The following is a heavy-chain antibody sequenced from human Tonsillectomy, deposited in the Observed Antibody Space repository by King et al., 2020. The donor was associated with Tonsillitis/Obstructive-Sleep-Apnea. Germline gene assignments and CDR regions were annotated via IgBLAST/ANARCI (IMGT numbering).Heavy chain of an antibody. CDR3: ARHRWFGDHWFDP. Sequence: QEAGEGGGKKWEKRERTGRGAGGGRRRRSYDGGGSRQPRGKGRDWIGTIYYGSTYYNPSLKSRVTISVDTSKNQFSLKLSSVTAADTAVYYCARHRWFGDHWFDPWGQGTLVTVSS. CDR1: GGGRRRRSYD. J-gene: IGHJ5*02. CDR2: IYYGST. D-gene: IGHD3-10*01. V-gene: IGHV4-39*01.